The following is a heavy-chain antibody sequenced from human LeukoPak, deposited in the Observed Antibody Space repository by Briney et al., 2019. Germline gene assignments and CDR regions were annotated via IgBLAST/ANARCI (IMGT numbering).Heavy chain of an antibody. CDR1: GFTFSSYW. J-gene: IGHJ4*02. CDR3: ARERNEGEGFDS. CDR2: INVDGHQK. Sequence: PRGSLRLSCAASGFTFSSYWMSWVRQAPGKGLEWVANINVDGHQKYYVDSVKGRVTLSRDNAKNSLYVQINSLRDEDTAVYYCARERNEGEGFDSWGQGTLVTVSS. D-gene: IGHD3-16*01. V-gene: IGHV3-7*04.